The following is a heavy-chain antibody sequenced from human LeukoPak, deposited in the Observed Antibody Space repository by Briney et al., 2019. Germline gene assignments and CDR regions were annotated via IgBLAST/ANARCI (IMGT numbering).Heavy chain of an antibody. J-gene: IGHJ2*01. D-gene: IGHD2-8*02. CDR2: IYSGGST. CDR3: ARQPLLGSYWFFDL. V-gene: IGHV3-53*04. Sequence: PGGSLRLSCAASGFTVSSNYMSWVRQAPGKGLEWVSVIYSGGSTYYADSVKGRFTISRHNSKNTLYLQMNSLRAEDTAVYYCARQPLLGSYWFFDLWGRGTLVTVSS. CDR1: GFTVSSNY.